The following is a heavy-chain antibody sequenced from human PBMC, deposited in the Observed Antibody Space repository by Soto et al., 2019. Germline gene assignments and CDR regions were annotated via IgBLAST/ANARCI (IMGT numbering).Heavy chain of an antibody. CDR1: GFSLSTSGVG. J-gene: IGHJ4*02. D-gene: IGHD5-12*01. CDR2: IYWDDDK. Sequence: QITLKESGPTLVKPTQTLTLTCTFSGFSLSTSGVGVGWIRQPPGKALEWLALIYWDDDKRYSPSLKSRLTITKDTSKNQVVLTMTNMDPVDTATYYCAHRRDIVATRNMYYFDYWGQGTLVTVSS. CDR3: AHRRDIVATRNMYYFDY. V-gene: IGHV2-5*02.